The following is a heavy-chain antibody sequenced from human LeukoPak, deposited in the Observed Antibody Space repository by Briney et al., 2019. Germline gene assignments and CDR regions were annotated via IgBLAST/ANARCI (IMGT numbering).Heavy chain of an antibody. CDR2: IYHSGST. D-gene: IGHD3-3*01. Sequence: SETLSLTCTVSGGSISSYYWSWIRQPPGKGLEWIGSIYHSGSTYYNPSLKSLVTISVDTSKNQFSLKLSSVAAADTAVYYCARRGFGVVIPPHQYYYYMDVWGKGTTVTVSS. J-gene: IGHJ6*03. CDR3: ARRGFGVVIPPHQYYYYMDV. CDR1: GGSISSYY. V-gene: IGHV4-59*08.